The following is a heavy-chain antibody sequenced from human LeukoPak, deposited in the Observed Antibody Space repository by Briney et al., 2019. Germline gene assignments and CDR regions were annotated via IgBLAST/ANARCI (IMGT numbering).Heavy chain of an antibody. CDR3: ARDARIRYSGSYFRLDWYFDL. CDR2: IWYDGSNK. V-gene: IGHV3-33*01. J-gene: IGHJ2*01. Sequence: GRSLRLSCAASGFTFSSYGMHWVRQAPGKGLDWVAVIWYDGSNKYYADSVKGRFTISRDNSKNTLYLQMNSLRAEDTAVYYCARDARIRYSGSYFRLDWYFDLWGRGTLVTVSS. CDR1: GFTFSSYG. D-gene: IGHD1-26*01.